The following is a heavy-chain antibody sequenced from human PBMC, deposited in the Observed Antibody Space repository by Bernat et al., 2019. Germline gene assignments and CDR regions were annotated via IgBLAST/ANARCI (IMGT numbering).Heavy chain of an antibody. CDR3: ARARIAARKSCYSYGMEV. D-gene: IGHD6-6*01. CDR2: ISYDGSNK. Sequence: QVQLVEFGGGVVQPGRSLRLSCAASGFTFSSYAMHWVRQAPGKGLEWVAVISYDGSNKYYADSVKGRFTISRDNSKNTLYLQMNSLRAEDTAVYYCARARIAARKSCYSYGMEVWGEGTTVTVSP. J-gene: IGHJ6*04. V-gene: IGHV3-30-3*01. CDR1: GFTFSSYA.